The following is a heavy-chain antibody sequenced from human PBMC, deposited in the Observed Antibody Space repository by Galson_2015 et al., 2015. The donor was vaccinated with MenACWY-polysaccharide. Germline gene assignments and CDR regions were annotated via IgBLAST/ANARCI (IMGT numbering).Heavy chain of an antibody. D-gene: IGHD3-10*01. CDR3: ARDCYGAPPHAQNDAFEI. CDR2: IMQDGSEK. V-gene: IGHV3-7*01. Sequence: SLRLSCAASGFTFSRYWMSWVRQAPGKGLEWVANIMQDGSEKNYVDSVKGRLTISRDNAKKSLYLQMNSLRAEDTAVYYCARDCYGAPPHAQNDAFEIWGQGTMVTVSS. J-gene: IGHJ3*02. CDR1: GFTFSRYW.